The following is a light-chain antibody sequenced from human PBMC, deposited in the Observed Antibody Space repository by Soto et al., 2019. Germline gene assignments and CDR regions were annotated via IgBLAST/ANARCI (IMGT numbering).Light chain of an antibody. J-gene: IGKJ1*01. CDR1: QSVSSNY. CDR2: GAS. V-gene: IGKV3-20*01. Sequence: EFVLTQSPGTLSLSPGERATLSCRASQSVSSNYLAWYQQKPGQAPRLLIYGASTRATGIADRFSGSGSGTDFTLSISRLEPEDFAVYYCHQYGSSPQTFGQRTKVEIK. CDR3: HQYGSSPQT.